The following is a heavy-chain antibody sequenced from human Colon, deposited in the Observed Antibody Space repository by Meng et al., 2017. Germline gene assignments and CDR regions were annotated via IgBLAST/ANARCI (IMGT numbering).Heavy chain of an antibody. CDR3: ARDHGYSYGLPLDY. CDR2: TNYRSKWYN. J-gene: IGHJ4*02. Sequence: QVQLQQSGPGLVKHSQTLSLTCAISGDSVSSNTAAWNWIRQSPSRGLEWLGRTNYRSKWYNEYAVSVKSRMTFNADTSKNQVSLQVNSVTPEDTAVYYCARDHGYSYGLPLDYWGQGILVTVSS. D-gene: IGHD5-18*01. CDR1: GDSVSSNTAA. V-gene: IGHV6-1*01.